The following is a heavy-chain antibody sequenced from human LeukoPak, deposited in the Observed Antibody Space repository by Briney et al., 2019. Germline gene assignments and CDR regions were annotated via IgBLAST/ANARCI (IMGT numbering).Heavy chain of an antibody. CDR1: GLIFRNYA. V-gene: IGHV3-23*01. Sequence: GGSLRLSCTASGLIFRNYAMTWVRQAPRKGLEWVSTVSGDGTETFYADSVKGRFTISRDNSKNTHYLQMSSLRAEDTGIYYCAKGGHYSFFDYWGQGTLVTVSS. J-gene: IGHJ4*02. CDR2: VSGDGTET. CDR3: AKGGHYSFFDY. D-gene: IGHD4-11*01.